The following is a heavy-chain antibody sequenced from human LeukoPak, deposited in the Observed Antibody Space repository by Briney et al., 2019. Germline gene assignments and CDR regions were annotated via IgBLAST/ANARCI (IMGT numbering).Heavy chain of an antibody. J-gene: IGHJ4*02. CDR2: INPNSGGT. Sequence: ASVKVSCKASGYTFTGYYMHWVRQAPGQGLEWMGWINPNSGGTNYVQKFQGRVTMTRDTSISTAYMELSRLRSDDTAVYYCARGGRGYDYPFDYWGQGTLVTVSS. V-gene: IGHV1-2*02. D-gene: IGHD5-12*01. CDR1: GYTFTGYY. CDR3: ARGGRGYDYPFDY.